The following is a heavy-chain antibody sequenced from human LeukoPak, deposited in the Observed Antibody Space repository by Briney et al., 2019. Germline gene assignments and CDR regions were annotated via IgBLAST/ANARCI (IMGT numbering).Heavy chain of an antibody. CDR1: GFTFSIYG. CDR2: INPGGSQR. J-gene: IGHJ3*01. Sequence: PGGSLRLSCAASGFTFSIYGMSWVRQAPGKGLEWVANINPGGSQRYYVDSVKGRFTISRNNAKNSFFLQINSMKTDDTSLYYCVAGDWGARDSFDVWGRGTMVTVSS. V-gene: IGHV3-7*01. D-gene: IGHD2-21*02. CDR3: VAGDWGARDSFDV.